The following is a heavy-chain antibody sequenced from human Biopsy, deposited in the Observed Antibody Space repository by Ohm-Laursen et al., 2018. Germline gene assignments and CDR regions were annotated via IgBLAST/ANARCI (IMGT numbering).Heavy chain of an antibody. Sequence: SETLSLTCVVSGGSISSFYWTWIRQPPRKGPEWIGDISDSGSTNYKPSLKSRVIISVDTSKNQFSLNLSSVTAADTAVYYCARRGSGGRSFDHWGQGTLVTVSS. CDR3: ARRGSGGRSFDH. J-gene: IGHJ4*02. CDR2: ISDSGST. V-gene: IGHV4-59*08. CDR1: GGSISSFY. D-gene: IGHD2-15*01.